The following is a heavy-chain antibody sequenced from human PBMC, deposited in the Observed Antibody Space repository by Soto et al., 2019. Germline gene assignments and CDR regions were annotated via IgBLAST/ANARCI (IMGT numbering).Heavy chain of an antibody. Sequence: SQTLSLTCAISGDSVSSNSAAWNWIRQSPSRGLGWLGRTYYRSKWYNDYAVSVKSRITINPDTSKNQFSLQLNSVTPEDTAVYYCAREIAAAGRNYYCYGMDVWGQGTTVTVSS. D-gene: IGHD6-13*01. CDR1: GDSVSSNSAA. CDR2: TYYRSKWYN. CDR3: AREIAAAGRNYYCYGMDV. J-gene: IGHJ6*02. V-gene: IGHV6-1*01.